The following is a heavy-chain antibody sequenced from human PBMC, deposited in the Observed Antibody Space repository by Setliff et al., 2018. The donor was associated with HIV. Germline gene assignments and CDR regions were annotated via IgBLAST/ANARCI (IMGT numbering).Heavy chain of an antibody. J-gene: IGHJ5*02. D-gene: IGHD2-2*01. CDR3: ARGVGYCSSASCHNWFDP. CDR2: IYYSGFT. CDR1: GDSISSSNYY. V-gene: IGHV4-39*07. Sequence: PSETLSLTCSVSGDSISSSNYYWGWIRQPPGKGLEWIGSIYYSGFTYYNPSLKSRVTISVDTSKNQFSLKLSSVTAADTAIYYGARGVGYCSSASCHNWFDPWGQGTLVTVSS.